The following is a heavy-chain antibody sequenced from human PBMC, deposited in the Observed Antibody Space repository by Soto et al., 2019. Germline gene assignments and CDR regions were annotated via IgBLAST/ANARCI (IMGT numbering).Heavy chain of an antibody. J-gene: IGHJ5*02. V-gene: IGHV2-5*02. CDR2: IYWDDDK. D-gene: IGHD2-2*02. CDR3: GHRLYTGGWWFDP. CDR1: GFSLNTDKVG. Sequence: QVTLKESGPALVKPTETLTLTCTFSGFSLNTDKVGVGWVRQPPGKAVEWLALIYWDDDKRYSPYLKSRLTITKDPSKNEVVLTMTNMDPVDTATYFCGHRLYTGGWWFDPWGPGTLVTVSS.